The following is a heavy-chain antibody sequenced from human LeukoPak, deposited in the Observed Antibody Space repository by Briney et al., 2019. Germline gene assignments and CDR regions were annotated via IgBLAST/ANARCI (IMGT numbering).Heavy chain of an antibody. CDR2: ISSTSSYI. D-gene: IGHD6-19*01. Sequence: PGGSLRLSCAASGFTFSSYYMNWVRQAPGRGLEWVSSISSTSSYIYYADSVKGRFTISRDNADNTLYLQMNNLRDEDTAMYYCARDHSSDWYSLVVPSEYFQHWGQGTLVTVSS. CDR1: GFTFSSYY. J-gene: IGHJ1*01. V-gene: IGHV3-21*01. CDR3: ARDHSSDWYSLVVPSEYFQH.